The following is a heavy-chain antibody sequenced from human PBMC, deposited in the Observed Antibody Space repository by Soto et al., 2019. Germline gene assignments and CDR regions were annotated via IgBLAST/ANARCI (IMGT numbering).Heavy chain of an antibody. CDR1: GFAVSSKY. V-gene: IGHV3-53*01. D-gene: IGHD6-19*01. CDR2: IYGGGTT. Sequence: EVQLVESGGGLIQPGGSLRLSFAAYGFAVSSKYMTWVRQAPGKGLEWVSVIYGGGTTYYADSVKGRFTISRDTSKNTLYLQMNSLRAEDTAVYYCVQTTGWPGFDFWGQGTLVTVSS. CDR3: VQTTGWPGFDF. J-gene: IGHJ4*02.